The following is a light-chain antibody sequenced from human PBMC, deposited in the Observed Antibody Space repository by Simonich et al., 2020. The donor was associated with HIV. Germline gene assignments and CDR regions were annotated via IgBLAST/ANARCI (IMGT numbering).Light chain of an antibody. CDR1: QSISSY. CDR2: AAS. CDR3: QQSYSTPPT. V-gene: IGKV1-39*01. Sequence: DIQMTPSPSSLSASVGDRFTITCLASQSISSYLKRYQQKPGKAPNLLIYAASSLQSGCPSRFSGSGSGTDFTITISSLQPEEFATYDCQQSYSTPPTVGQGTKVEIK. J-gene: IGKJ1*01.